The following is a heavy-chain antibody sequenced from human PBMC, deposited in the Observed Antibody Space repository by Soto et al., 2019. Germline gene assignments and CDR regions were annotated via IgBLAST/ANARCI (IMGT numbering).Heavy chain of an antibody. CDR2: IWYDGSNK. D-gene: IGHD4-17*01. CDR3: ARGGRPMFYGDYGVRESPIDY. J-gene: IGHJ4*02. V-gene: IGHV3-33*01. Sequence: QVQLVESGGGVVQPGRSLRLSCAASGFTFSSYGMHWVRQAPGKGLEWVAVIWYDGSNKYYADSVKGRFTISRDNSKNTLYLQMNSLRAEDTAVYYCARGGRPMFYGDYGVRESPIDYWGQGTLVTVSS. CDR1: GFTFSSYG.